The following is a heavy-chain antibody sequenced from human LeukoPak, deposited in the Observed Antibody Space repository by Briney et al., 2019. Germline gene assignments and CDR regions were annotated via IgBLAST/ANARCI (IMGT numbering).Heavy chain of an antibody. CDR2: IKQDGSEI. V-gene: IGHV3-7*02. Sequence: AGGSLRLSCAASGFSFSSFWMTWVRQTPGRGLEWVANIKQDGSEIYYVDSLKGRFIISRDNSKNSLYLQMNSLRAEDTAVYYCARHGLYDSSAYWTFQHWGQGTLVTVSS. D-gene: IGHD3-22*01. J-gene: IGHJ1*01. CDR3: ARHGLYDSSAYWTFQH. CDR1: GFSFSSFW.